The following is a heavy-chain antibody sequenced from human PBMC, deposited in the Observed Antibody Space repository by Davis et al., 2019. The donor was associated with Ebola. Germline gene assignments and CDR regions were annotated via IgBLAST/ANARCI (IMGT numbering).Heavy chain of an antibody. CDR3: ARHRDYDDADRHFQYYFDY. CDR2: IYPGDSDT. Sequence: GESLKISCKGSGYSFTSYWIGWVRQMPGKGLEWMGIIYPGDSDTRYSPSFQGQVTFSADKSTNTAYLQWSSLQAADTAMYYCARHRDYDDADRHFQYYFDYWGQGTLVTVSS. CDR1: GYSFTSYW. D-gene: IGHD3-22*01. V-gene: IGHV5-51*01. J-gene: IGHJ4*02.